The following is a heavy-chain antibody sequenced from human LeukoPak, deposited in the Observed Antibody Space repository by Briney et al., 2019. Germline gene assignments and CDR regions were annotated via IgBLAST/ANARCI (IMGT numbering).Heavy chain of an antibody. CDR2: IIPIFGTT. D-gene: IGHD1-26*01. J-gene: IGHJ3*02. Sequence: SVKVSCKASGGTFNNYAINWVRQAPGQGLEWMGGIIPIFGTTDSAQKFQDRVAFTADESTNTAYMELSSLRSEDTAVYYCVKGSSGGDPGSSSNPFDIRAQGTMVNVSP. CDR3: VKGSSGGDPGSSSNPFDI. CDR1: GGTFNNYA. V-gene: IGHV1-69*13.